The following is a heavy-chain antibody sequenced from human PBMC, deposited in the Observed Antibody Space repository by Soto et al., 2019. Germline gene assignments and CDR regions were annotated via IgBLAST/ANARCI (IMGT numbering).Heavy chain of an antibody. CDR1: GGTSISDA. J-gene: IGHJ4*02. CDR2: VIPMFPKA. Sequence: QVRLVQSEAEVKKAGSSVKVSCKVSGGTSISDAVTWVRQAPGQGLEWMGGVIPMFPKANYAQKFQGRATISADKATSTVYMELHSLKSEDTAVYYCARCHSDSSGPGYLDSWGQGTLVTV. CDR3: ARCHSDSSGPGYLDS. V-gene: IGHV1-69*06. D-gene: IGHD3-22*01.